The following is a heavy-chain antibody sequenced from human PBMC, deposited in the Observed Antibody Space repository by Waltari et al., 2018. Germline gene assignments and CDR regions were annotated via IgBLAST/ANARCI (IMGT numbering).Heavy chain of an antibody. J-gene: IGHJ2*01. V-gene: IGHV4-59*01. CDR3: ARDLFNRGSGYDFYWYFDL. D-gene: IGHD5-12*01. CDR1: GGSIRSYH. CDR2: IYYSGST. Sequence: QVQLQESGPGLVKPSETLSLTCTVSGGSIRSYHWSWIRQPPGKGLEWIGYIYYSGSTNYNPSLKSRVTISVDTSKNQCSLKLSSVTAADTAVYYCARDLFNRGSGYDFYWYFDLWGRGTLVTVSS.